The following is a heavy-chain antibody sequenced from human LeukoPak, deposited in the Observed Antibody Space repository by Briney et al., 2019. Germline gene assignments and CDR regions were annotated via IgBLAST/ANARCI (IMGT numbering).Heavy chain of an antibody. D-gene: IGHD2-15*01. Sequence: SETLSLTWTVAGGSISSYYWSWIRQPAGKGLEWIGRIYTSGSTNYNPSLKSRVTMSVDTSKNQFSLKLSSVTAADTAVYYCARDPVVVAATPGDYYYGMDVWGQGTTVTVSS. J-gene: IGHJ6*02. CDR3: ARDPVVVAATPGDYYYGMDV. CDR1: GGSISSYY. V-gene: IGHV4-4*07. CDR2: IYTSGST.